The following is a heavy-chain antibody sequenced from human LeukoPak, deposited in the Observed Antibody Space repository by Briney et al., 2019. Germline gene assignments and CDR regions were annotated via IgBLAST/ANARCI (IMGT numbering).Heavy chain of an antibody. Sequence: SETLSLTCTVPGGSISSSSYYWGWIRQPPGKGLEWIGSIYYSGSTYYNPSLKSRVTISVDTSKNQFSLKLSSVTAADTAVYYCARSSGYVSYFDYWGQGTLVTVSS. D-gene: IGHD5-12*01. CDR1: GGSISSSSYY. CDR3: ARSSGYVSYFDY. V-gene: IGHV4-39*01. J-gene: IGHJ4*02. CDR2: IYYSGST.